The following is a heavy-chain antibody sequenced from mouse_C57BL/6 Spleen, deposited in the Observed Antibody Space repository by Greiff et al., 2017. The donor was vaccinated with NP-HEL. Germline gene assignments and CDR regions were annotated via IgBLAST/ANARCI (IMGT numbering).Heavy chain of an antibody. CDR2: IRNKANGYTT. V-gene: IGHV7-3*01. D-gene: IGHD1-1*01. Sequence: DVQLVESGGGLVQPGGSLSLSCAASGFTFTDYYMSWVRQPPGKALEWLGFIRNKANGYTTEYSASVKGRFTISRDNSQSILYLQMNALRAEDSATYYCARSITTVVATGGYFDYWGQGTTLTVSS. CDR1: GFTFTDYY. J-gene: IGHJ2*01. CDR3: ARSITTVVATGGYFDY.